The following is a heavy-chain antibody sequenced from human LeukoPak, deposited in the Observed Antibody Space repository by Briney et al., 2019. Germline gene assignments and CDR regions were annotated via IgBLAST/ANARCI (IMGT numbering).Heavy chain of an antibody. Sequence: ASVKVSCKASGYTFTGYYMHWVRQAPGQGLEWMGWINPNSGGTNYAQKFQGWVTMTRDTSISTAYMELSRLRSDDTAVYYCARSVFAYDSSGADAFDIWGQGTMVTVSS. V-gene: IGHV1-2*04. J-gene: IGHJ3*02. D-gene: IGHD3-22*01. CDR1: GYTFTGYY. CDR2: INPNSGGT. CDR3: ARSVFAYDSSGADAFDI.